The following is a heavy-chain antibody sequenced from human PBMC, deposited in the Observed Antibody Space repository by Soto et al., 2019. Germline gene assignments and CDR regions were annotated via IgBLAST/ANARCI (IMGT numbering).Heavy chain of an antibody. Sequence: GGSLRLSCAASGFTFSSYSMDWARQAPGKGLEWVSHISSSSSIIHYAVSVQGRFTISRDNARNSLFLQMDSLSDEDTAVYYCARAQYFYYGMDVWGQGTTVTVSS. J-gene: IGHJ6*02. CDR1: GFTFSSYS. CDR2: ISSSSSII. V-gene: IGHV3-48*02. CDR3: ARAQYFYYGMDV.